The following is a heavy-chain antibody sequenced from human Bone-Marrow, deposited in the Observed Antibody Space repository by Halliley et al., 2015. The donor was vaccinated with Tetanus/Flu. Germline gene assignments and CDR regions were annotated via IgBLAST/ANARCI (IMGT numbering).Heavy chain of an antibody. Sequence: SYISSSSGSTNYADSVKGRFTISRDNAVNSLYLQMNSLRDEDTAVYYCARGGVAAAGNFDYWGQGTQVTVS. V-gene: IGHV3-11*05. CDR3: ARGGVAAAGNFDY. J-gene: IGHJ4*02. D-gene: IGHD2-15*01. CDR2: ISSSSGST.